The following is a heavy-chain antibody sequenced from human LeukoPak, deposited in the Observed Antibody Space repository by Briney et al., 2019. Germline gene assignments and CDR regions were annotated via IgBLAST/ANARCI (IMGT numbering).Heavy chain of an antibody. D-gene: IGHD4-17*01. CDR2: IRYDGSNK. CDR1: GFTFSSYG. Sequence: GGPLRLSCAASGFTFSSYGMHWVRQAPGKGLEWVAFIRYDGSNKYYADSVKGRFTISRDNSKNTLYLQMNSLRAEDTAVYYCAKDYYGDFDAFDIWGQGTMVTVSS. J-gene: IGHJ3*02. CDR3: AKDYYGDFDAFDI. V-gene: IGHV3-30*02.